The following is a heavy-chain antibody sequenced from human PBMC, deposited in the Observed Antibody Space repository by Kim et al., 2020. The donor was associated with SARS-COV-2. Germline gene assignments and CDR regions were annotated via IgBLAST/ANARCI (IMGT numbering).Heavy chain of an antibody. CDR2: INAGNGNT. J-gene: IGHJ4*02. CDR3: ARDRRYYYGSGRHNPLGY. D-gene: IGHD3-10*01. CDR1: GYTFTSYA. V-gene: IGHV1-3*01. Sequence: ASVKVSCKASGYTFTSYAMHWVRQAPGQRLEWMGWINAGNGNTKYSQKFQGRVTITRDTSASTAYMELSSLRSEDTAVYYCARDRRYYYGSGRHNPLGYWGQGALVTVSS.